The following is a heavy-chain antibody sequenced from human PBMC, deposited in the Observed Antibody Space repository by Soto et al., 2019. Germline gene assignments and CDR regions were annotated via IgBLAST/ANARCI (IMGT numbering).Heavy chain of an antibody. D-gene: IGHD3-10*01. CDR2: IDSAGDA. Sequence: EVQLVESGGGLVQPGGSLRLSCAASGFTFSSHDMHWVRQVTGKGVEWVSGIDSAGDAKYPASVKGRFTISRENAKNDLDLQMNSLRAEYTAMYYCTRGGIWGVSWNWFDTWGQGTLVTVSS. CDR1: GFTFSSHD. CDR3: TRGGIWGVSWNWFDT. J-gene: IGHJ5*02. V-gene: IGHV3-13*01.